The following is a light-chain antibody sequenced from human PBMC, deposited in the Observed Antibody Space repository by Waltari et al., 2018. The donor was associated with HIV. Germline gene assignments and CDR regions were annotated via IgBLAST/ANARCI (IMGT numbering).Light chain of an antibody. CDR3: QKYDSGPRGIT. CDR1: QSISAK. V-gene: IGKV3-15*01. J-gene: IGKJ2*01. CDR2: EAA. Sequence: EIVMTQSPPTLSVSPGQRVTLSCRASQSISAKVAVYQQRPGQAPRLLIYEAATRPTGIPARCSGSGSGTEFTLTSSSLQSEDFATYFCQKYDSGPRGITFGQGTMLEIK.